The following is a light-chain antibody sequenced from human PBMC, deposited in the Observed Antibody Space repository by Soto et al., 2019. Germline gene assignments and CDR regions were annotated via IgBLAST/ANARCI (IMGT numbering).Light chain of an antibody. V-gene: IGLV2-23*02. CDR3: SSYAGAITFYV. Sequence: QSALTQPASVSGSPGQSITISCTGTSGDVGAYNFVSWYQQRPGRAPKLMIYEVDNRPAGVSKRFSGSKSGDTASLTISGLQAEDEADYYCSSYAGAITFYVFGTGTKLTVL. CDR1: SGDVGAYNF. J-gene: IGLJ1*01. CDR2: EVD.